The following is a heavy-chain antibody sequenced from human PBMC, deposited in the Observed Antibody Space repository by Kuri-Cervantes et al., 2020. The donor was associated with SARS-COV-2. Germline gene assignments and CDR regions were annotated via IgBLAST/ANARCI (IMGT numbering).Heavy chain of an antibody. CDR1: GGTFSSYA. D-gene: IGHD2-2*01. Sequence: SVKVSCKASGGTFSSYAISWVRQAPGQGLEWMGGIIPIFGTANYAQKFQGRVTITADESTSTAYMELSSLRSEDTAVYYCVKDGYCSSTSCYAYFDYWGQGTLVTVSS. CDR3: VKDGYCSSTSCYAYFDY. J-gene: IGHJ4*02. V-gene: IGHV1-69*13. CDR2: IIPIFGTA.